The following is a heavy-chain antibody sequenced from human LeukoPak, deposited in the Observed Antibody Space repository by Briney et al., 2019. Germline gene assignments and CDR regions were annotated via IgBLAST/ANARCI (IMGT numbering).Heavy chain of an antibody. CDR1: GYTFTSYG. CDR3: ARGDSSGWYI. D-gene: IGHD6-19*01. CDR2: MNPNSGNT. J-gene: IGHJ4*02. V-gene: IGHV1-8*03. Sequence: ASVKVSCKASGYTFTSYGISWVRQATGQGLEWMGWMNPNSGNTGYAQKFQGRVTITRNTSISTAYMELSSLRSEDTAVYYCARGDSSGWYIWGQGTLVTVSS.